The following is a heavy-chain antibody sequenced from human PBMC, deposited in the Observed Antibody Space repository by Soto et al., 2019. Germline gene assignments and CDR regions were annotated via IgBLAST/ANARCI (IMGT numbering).Heavy chain of an antibody. Sequence: PSETLSLTCTVSGASISTHYWSWIRQPPGKALEWIGYIYNRGSTNQNPSLQSRVSISIDTSNNQFSLRLRSVTAADTAVYYCARTEYDKTGHDYWGQGTLVTVSS. D-gene: IGHD3-22*01. CDR3: ARTEYDKTGHDY. CDR1: GASISTHY. J-gene: IGHJ4*02. CDR2: IYNRGST. V-gene: IGHV4-59*11.